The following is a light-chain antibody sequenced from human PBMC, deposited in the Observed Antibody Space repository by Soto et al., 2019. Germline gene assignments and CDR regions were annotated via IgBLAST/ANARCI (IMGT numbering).Light chain of an antibody. CDR1: SSNIGINT. Sequence: QSVLTQPPSASGTPGQRVTISCSGGSSNIGINTVNWYQQLPGTAPKVLIYTDNERPSGVPDRFSGSKSGTSASLAINGLQSGDEADYYCISYTSDDVRYVFGTGTKVTVL. CDR2: TDN. CDR3: ISYTSDDVRYV. J-gene: IGLJ1*01. V-gene: IGLV1-44*01.